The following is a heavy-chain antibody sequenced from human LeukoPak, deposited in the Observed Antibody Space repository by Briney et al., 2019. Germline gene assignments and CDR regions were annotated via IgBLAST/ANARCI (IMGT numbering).Heavy chain of an antibody. J-gene: IGHJ6*03. V-gene: IGHV4-4*09. CDR1: GGSISSYY. CDR2: IYTSGST. Sequence: SETLSLACTVSGGSISSYYWSWIRQPPGKGLEWIGYIYTSGSTNYNPSLKSRVTISVDTSKNQFSLKLSSVTAADTAVYYCARTNEYYYYMDVWGKGTTVTVSS. D-gene: IGHD1-1*01. CDR3: ARTNEYYYYMDV.